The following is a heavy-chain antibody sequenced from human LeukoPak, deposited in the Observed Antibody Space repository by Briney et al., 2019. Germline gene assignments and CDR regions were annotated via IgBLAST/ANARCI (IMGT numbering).Heavy chain of an antibody. CDR3: ARQRNDYGDFYFDS. V-gene: IGHV4-34*01. J-gene: IGHJ4*02. CDR2: INHSGST. CDR1: GGSFSGYY. D-gene: IGHD4-17*01. Sequence: SETLSLTCAVYGGSFSGYYWSWIRQPPGKGLEWIGEINHSGSTNYNPSLKSRVTISVDTSKNQFSLKLSSVTAADTAVYYRARQRNDYGDFYFDSWGQGTLVTVSS.